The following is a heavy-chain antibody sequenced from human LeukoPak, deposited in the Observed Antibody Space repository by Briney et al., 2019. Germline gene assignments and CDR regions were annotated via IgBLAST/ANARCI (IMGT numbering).Heavy chain of an antibody. CDR1: GFTFSSYS. Sequence: PGGSLRLSCAASGFTFSSYSMNWVRQAPGKGLEWVSYISSSSSTIYYADSVKGRFTISRDNAKNSLYLQMNSLRAEDTAVYYCARDRRSERYYDFWSGYSSASNDKGDFDYWGQGTLVTVSS. CDR2: ISSSSSTI. V-gene: IGHV3-48*01. CDR3: ARDRRSERYYDFWSGYSSASNDKGDFDY. D-gene: IGHD3-3*01. J-gene: IGHJ4*02.